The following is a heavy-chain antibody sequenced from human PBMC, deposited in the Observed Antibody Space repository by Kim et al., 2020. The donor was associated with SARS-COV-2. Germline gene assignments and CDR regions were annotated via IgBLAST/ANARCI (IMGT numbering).Heavy chain of an antibody. CDR2: IWYNGRNE. J-gene: IGHJ4*02. CDR1: GFTFSTYG. CDR3: ARGVNNWGDYYIDY. D-gene: IGHD1-1*01. V-gene: IGHV3-33*01. Sequence: GGSLRLSCAASGFTFSTYGMHWVRQAPGKGLEWVAVIWYNGRNEYYGDSVKGRFTVSRDNSKTTLFLQMNSLRAEDTAVYYCARGVNNWGDYYIDYWGQGTLVTVSS.